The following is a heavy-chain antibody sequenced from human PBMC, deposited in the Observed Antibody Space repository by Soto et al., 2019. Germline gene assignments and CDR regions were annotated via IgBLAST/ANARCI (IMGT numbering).Heavy chain of an antibody. CDR1: SGSFSGYY. CDR2: LYQALSI. D-gene: IGHD3-16*01. J-gene: IGHJ4*02. Sequence: QVQLQQWGAGLLKPSETLSLTCTVYSGSFSGYYWSLIRQPPGKGLEWLGELYQALSIIYNPSLESRVTISGDSSKHQYSLKLRSVTAADTAVYYCASHGGYHFDYWGQGTLVTVSS. CDR3: ASHGGYHFDY. V-gene: IGHV4-34*01.